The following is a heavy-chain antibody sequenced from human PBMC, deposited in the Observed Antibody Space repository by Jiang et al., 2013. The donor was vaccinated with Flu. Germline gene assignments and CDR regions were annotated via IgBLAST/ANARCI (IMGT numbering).Heavy chain of an antibody. J-gene: IGHJ2*01. Sequence: LLKPSETLSLTCTVSGGSISSYYWSWIRQPPGKGLEWIGYIYYSGSTNYNPSLKSRVTISVDTSKNQFSLKLSSVTAADTAVYYCARDGSGLFGNWYFDLWGRGTLVTVSS. D-gene: IGHD3-10*01. V-gene: IGHV4-59*01. CDR1: GGSISSYY. CDR3: ARDGSGLFGNWYFDL. CDR2: IYYSGST.